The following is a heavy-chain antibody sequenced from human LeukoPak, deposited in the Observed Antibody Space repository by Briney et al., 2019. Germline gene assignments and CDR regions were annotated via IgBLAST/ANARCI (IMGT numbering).Heavy chain of an antibody. CDR2: IRSKANGYTT. D-gene: IGHD3-10*01. CDR3: TVLGGRDAFEN. CDR1: GFVFGGSA. J-gene: IGHJ3*02. Sequence: GGSLRLSCAASGFVFGGSAMHWVRQASGKGLEWVGRIRSKANGYTTAYAASVKGRFIISRDDSKNTAYLQMNGLKTEDTAVYYCTVLGGRDAFENWGQGTMVTVSS. V-gene: IGHV3-73*01.